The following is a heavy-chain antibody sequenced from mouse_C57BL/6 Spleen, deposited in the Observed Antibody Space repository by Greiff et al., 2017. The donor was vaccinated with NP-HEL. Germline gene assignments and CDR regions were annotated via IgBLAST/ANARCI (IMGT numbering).Heavy chain of an antibody. CDR3: ARLDGNYGYFDV. V-gene: IGHV1-64*01. CDR1: GYTFTSYW. Sequence: QVQLQQPGAELVKPGASVKLSCKASGYTFTSYWMHWVKQRPGQGLEWIGMIHPNSGSTNYNEKFKSKATLTVDKSSSTAYMQLSSLTSEDSAVYYCARLDGNYGYFDVWGTGTTVTVSS. J-gene: IGHJ1*03. D-gene: IGHD2-1*01. CDR2: IHPNSGST.